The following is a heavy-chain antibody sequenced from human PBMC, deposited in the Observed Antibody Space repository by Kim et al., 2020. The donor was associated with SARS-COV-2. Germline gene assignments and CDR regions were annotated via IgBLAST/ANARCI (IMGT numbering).Heavy chain of an antibody. CDR3: ASSGARTEWELPLSFDY. V-gene: IGHV1-18*01. Sequence: ASVKVSCKASGYTFTSYGISWVRQAPGQGLEWMGWISAYNGNTNYAQKLQGRVTMTTDTSTSTAYMELRSLRSDDTAVYYCASSGARTEWELPLSFDYWGQGTLVTVSS. J-gene: IGHJ4*02. D-gene: IGHD1-26*01. CDR1: GYTFTSYG. CDR2: ISAYNGNT.